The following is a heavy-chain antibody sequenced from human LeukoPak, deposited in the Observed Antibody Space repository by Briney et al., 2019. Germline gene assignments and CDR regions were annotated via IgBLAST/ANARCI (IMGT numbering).Heavy chain of an antibody. CDR2: INPNSGGT. D-gene: IGHD6-13*01. V-gene: IGHV1-2*02. CDR3: ARANSSSWDGLFDY. CDR1: GYTFTGYY. Sequence: ASVKVSCKASGYTFTGYYMHWVRQAPGQGLEWMGWINPNSGGTNYAQKFQGRVTMTRDTSISTAYMELSRLRSDDTAVYYCARANSSSWDGLFDYWGQGTLVTVSS. J-gene: IGHJ4*02.